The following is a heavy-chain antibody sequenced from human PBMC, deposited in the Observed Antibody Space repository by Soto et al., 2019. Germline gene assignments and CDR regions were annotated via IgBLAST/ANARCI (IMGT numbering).Heavy chain of an antibody. V-gene: IGHV1-69*01. D-gene: IGHD2-2*01. CDR2: IIPISETT. CDR1: GGTFSSYA. J-gene: IGHJ6*02. Sequence: QVQLVQSRAEVKKPGSSVKVSCKASGGTFSSYAISWVRQAPGQGLEWMGGIIPISETTNYAQKFQGRVTITADESKITAYMELSSLRSEDTAVYYCARSQGSSTSLEIYYYYYYGMDVWGQGTTVTVSS. CDR3: ARSQGSSTSLEIYYYYYYGMDV.